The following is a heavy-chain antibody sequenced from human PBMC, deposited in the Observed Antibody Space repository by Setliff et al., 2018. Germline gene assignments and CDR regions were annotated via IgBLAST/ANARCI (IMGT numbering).Heavy chain of an antibody. D-gene: IGHD6-19*01. CDR3: ATHSGFRCDY. CDR1: GFTFSSYA. J-gene: IGHJ4*02. V-gene: IGHV3-30-3*01. CDR2: ISYDGSNK. Sequence: GGSLRLSCAASGFTFSSYAMHWVRQAPGKGLEWVAAISYDGSNKYYADSVKGRFTISRDNSKNTLYLQMNSLRAEDTAVYYCATHSGFRCDYWGQGTLVTVSS.